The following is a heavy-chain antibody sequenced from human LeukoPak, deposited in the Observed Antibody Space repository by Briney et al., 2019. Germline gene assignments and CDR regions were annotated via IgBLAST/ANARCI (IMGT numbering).Heavy chain of an antibody. CDR3: TRSHHFRSGYPYGTAFAY. V-gene: IGHV3-21*01. Sequence: GGSLRLSCAASGFTFSSYSMNWVRQAPGKGLEWVSSISTSGDYIYYADSMKGRFTISRDNAKNSLYLQMNSLRVEDTAVTCYTRSHHFRSGYPYGTAFAYWHQETMGTISS. D-gene: IGHD3-3*02. J-gene: IGHJ3*01. CDR1: GFTFSSYS. CDR2: ISTSGDYI.